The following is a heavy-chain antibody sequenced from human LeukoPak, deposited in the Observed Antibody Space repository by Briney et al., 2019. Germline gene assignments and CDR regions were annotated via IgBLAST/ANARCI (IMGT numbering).Heavy chain of an antibody. CDR3: ATSGGFVLPNAITGNWYMDV. V-gene: IGHV3-21*01. D-gene: IGHD2-2*01. CDR2: ISSAGGYT. J-gene: IGHJ6*03. CDR1: GFTFSDYS. Sequence: GGSLRLSCGASGFTFSDYSMNWVRQAPGKGLAWVASISSAGGYTYYADSVKGRFTISRDNAQNSLFLQMNSLRAEDTAVYFCATSGGFVLPNAITGNWYMDVWGRGTSVTVSS.